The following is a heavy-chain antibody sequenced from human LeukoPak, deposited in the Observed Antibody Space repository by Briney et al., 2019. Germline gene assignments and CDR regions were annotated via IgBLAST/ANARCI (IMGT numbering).Heavy chain of an antibody. V-gene: IGHV3-30*03. Sequence: GGSLRLSCAASGFTFSSYGMHWVRQAPGKGLEWVAVISYDGSNKYYADSVKGRFTISRDNSKNTLYLQMNSLRAEDTAVYYCARRSSVGSGNYLEYWGQGTLVTVSS. CDR2: ISYDGSNK. D-gene: IGHD3-10*01. CDR1: GFTFSSYG. J-gene: IGHJ4*02. CDR3: ARRSSVGSGNYLEY.